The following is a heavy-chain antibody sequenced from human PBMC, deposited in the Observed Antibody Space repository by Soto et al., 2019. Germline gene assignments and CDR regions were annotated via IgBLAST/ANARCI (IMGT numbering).Heavy chain of an antibody. CDR1: GFTFSTYG. CDR2: IWYDGTKQ. CDR3: XXXXXXXSDH. Sequence: QVQLVESGGGVVQPGRSLRLSCAASGFTFSTYGMHWVRQAPGKGLEWVAVIWYDGTKQYYADSVKGRFTISRDNSKDTMYLXXXXXXXXDXXXXXXXXXXXXXSDHWGQGTLVTVSS. J-gene: IGHJ4*02. V-gene: IGHV3-33*01.